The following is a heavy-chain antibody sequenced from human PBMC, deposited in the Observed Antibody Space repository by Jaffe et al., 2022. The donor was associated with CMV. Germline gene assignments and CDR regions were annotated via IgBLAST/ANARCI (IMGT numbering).Heavy chain of an antibody. D-gene: IGHD2-21*02. CDR3: VKDRSDYCGGDCYSGLYFDH. CDR1: GFTFSHYA. Sequence: EVQLVDSGGGLVQPGGSLRLSCSASGFTFSHYAMHWVRQAPGKGLEYVSVITSNGGNTYYADSVKGRFTISRDNSKNTLYLQMNSLRPEDTAVYYCVKDRSDYCGGDCYSGLYFDHWAQGTLVTVSS. J-gene: IGHJ4*02. V-gene: IGHV3-64D*06. CDR2: ITSNGGNT.